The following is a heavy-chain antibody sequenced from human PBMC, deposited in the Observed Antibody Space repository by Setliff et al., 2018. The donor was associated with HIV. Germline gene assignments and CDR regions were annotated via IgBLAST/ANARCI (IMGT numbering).Heavy chain of an antibody. Sequence: PGGSLRLSCAASGFTFSSYAMSWVRQAPGKGLEWVATISGSGGSTYYADSVKGRFTISRDNSKNTLYLQMNSLRAEDTAVYYCAKGWGGFYGVDYWGQGTLVTVSS. D-gene: IGHD3-16*01. CDR3: AKGWGGFYGVDY. J-gene: IGHJ4*02. CDR1: GFTFSSYA. CDR2: ISGSGGST. V-gene: IGHV3-23*01.